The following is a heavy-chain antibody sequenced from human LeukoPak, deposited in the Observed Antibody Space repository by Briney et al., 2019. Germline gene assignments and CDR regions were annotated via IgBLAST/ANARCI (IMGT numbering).Heavy chain of an antibody. CDR1: GGSISSYY. J-gene: IGHJ4*02. D-gene: IGHD6-13*01. Sequence: PSETLSLTCTVSGGSISSYYWSWIRQPPGKGLEWIGSIYYSGSTYYNPSLKSRVTISVDTSKNQFSLKLSSVTAADTAVYYCARAMIAAADNFDYWGQGTLVTVSS. V-gene: IGHV4-59*05. CDR3: ARAMIAAADNFDY. CDR2: IYYSGST.